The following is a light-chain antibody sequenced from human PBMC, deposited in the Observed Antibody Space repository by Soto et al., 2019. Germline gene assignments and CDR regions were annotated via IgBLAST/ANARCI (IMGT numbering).Light chain of an antibody. CDR3: CSYAGSTTPYV. Sequence: QSALTQPASVSGSPGQSITISCTGTSSDVGSYNLVSWYQQHPGRAPKLMIYEANKRPSGVSHRFSGSKSGTTASLTISGLQAEDEADYYCCSYAGSTTPYVFGTGTKLTVL. J-gene: IGLJ1*01. CDR2: EAN. V-gene: IGLV2-23*01. CDR1: SSDVGSYNL.